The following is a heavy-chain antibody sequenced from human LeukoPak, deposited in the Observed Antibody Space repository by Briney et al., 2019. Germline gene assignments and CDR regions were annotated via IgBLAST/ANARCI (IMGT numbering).Heavy chain of an antibody. J-gene: IGHJ4*02. CDR3: ARVTGYMVEDFFDY. D-gene: IGHD3-9*01. V-gene: IGHV4-59*01. CDR2: IYYSGST. Sequence: SETLSLTCTVSGGSISSYYWSWIRQPPGKGLEWIGYIYYSGSTNYNPSLKSRVTIAVDTSKNQFSLKLRYVTAADTAVYYCARVTGYMVEDFFDYWGQGTLVTVSS. CDR1: GGSISSYY.